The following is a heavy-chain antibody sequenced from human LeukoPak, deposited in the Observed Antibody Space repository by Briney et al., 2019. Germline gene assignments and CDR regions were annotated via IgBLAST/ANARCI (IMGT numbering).Heavy chain of an antibody. CDR3: AKSGSGWYGNYFDY. V-gene: IGHV3-23*01. CDR1: GFTFSNYA. Sequence: PGGSLRLSYAASGFTFSNYAMSWVRQAPGKGLEWVSSTSASGSNTYYTDPVKGRFTISRDNSKNTLYLQMNSLRAEDTAVYYCAKSGSGWYGNYFDYWGQGTLVTVSS. J-gene: IGHJ4*02. CDR2: TSASGSNT. D-gene: IGHD6-19*01.